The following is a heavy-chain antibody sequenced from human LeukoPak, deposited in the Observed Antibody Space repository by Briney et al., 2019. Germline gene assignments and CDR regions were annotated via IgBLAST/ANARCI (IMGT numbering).Heavy chain of an antibody. CDR3: ARGDTTGVDAFDI. V-gene: IGHV4-34*01. CDR2: INHSGST. CDR1: GGSFSGYY. D-gene: IGHD4-23*01. Sequence: SETLSLTCAVYGGSFSGYYWSWIRQPPGKGLEWIGEINHSGSTNYNPSLKSRVTISVDTSKNQFSLKLSSVTAADTAVYYCARGDTTGVDAFDIWGQGTMVTVSS. J-gene: IGHJ3*02.